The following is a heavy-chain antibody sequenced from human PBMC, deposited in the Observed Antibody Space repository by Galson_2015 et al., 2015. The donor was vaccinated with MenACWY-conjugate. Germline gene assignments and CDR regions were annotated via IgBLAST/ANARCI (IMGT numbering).Heavy chain of an antibody. J-gene: IGHJ6*02. V-gene: IGHV5-51*01. CDR3: ARHPPGGRGMDV. D-gene: IGHD1-26*01. CDR2: IEPCNSSI. CDR1: GYSFPNYW. Sequence: QSGAEVKKPGESLKISCTGSGYSFPNYWVGWVRQMPGKGLEWMGLIEPCNSSIRYSPTFQGQVTISADKSISTAYLQWSSLKASDTAMYYCARHPPGGRGMDVWGQGTTVTVSS.